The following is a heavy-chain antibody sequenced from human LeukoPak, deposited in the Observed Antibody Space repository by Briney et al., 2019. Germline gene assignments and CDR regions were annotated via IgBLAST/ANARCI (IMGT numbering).Heavy chain of an antibody. V-gene: IGHV4-34*01. CDR3: ASLRISDDAFDI. Sequence: PSETLSLTCAVYGGSFSGYYWSWIRQPPGKGLEWIGSIYYSGSTYYNPSLKSRVTISVDTSKNQFSLKLSSVTAADTAVYYCASLRISDDAFDIWGQGTIVTVSS. D-gene: IGHD3-10*01. CDR1: GGSFSGYY. J-gene: IGHJ3*02. CDR2: IYYSGST.